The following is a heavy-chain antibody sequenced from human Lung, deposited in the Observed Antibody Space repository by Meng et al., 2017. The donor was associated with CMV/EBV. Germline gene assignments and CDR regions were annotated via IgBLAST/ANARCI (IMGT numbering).Heavy chain of an antibody. Sequence: SLKVSXKASGYTFTSYGISWLRQAPGQGLEWMGWISAYNGNTNYAQKLQGRVTMTTDTSTSTAYMELRSLRSDDTAVYYCARNPLYCSSTSCYIPGNYYYYYGMAVWGQGTXVTVSS. CDR2: ISAYNGNT. V-gene: IGHV1-18*01. CDR1: GYTFTSYG. CDR3: ARNPLYCSSTSCYIPGNYYYYYGMAV. D-gene: IGHD2-2*02. J-gene: IGHJ6*02.